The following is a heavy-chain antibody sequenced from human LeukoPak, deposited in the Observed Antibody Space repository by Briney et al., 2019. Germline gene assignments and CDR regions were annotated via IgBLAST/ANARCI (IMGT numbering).Heavy chain of an antibody. D-gene: IGHD2-8*01. V-gene: IGHV1-2*02. Sequence: ASVKVSRKASGYTFTCCYMHWVRQAPGQGLGWRGWINPNSGGTNYAQKFQGSVTMTRDTYISTAYMGLSRMRSDDTAVYYCAFLTVLMVYAEGNWFDPWGQGTLVTVSS. CDR1: GYTFTCCY. J-gene: IGHJ5*02. CDR2: INPNSGGT. CDR3: AFLTVLMVYAEGNWFDP.